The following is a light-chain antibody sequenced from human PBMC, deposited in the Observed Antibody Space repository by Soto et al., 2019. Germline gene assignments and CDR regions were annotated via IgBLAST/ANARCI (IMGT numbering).Light chain of an antibody. CDR3: QQYGSSPWT. CDR2: GAS. V-gene: IGKV3-20*01. Sequence: EIVLTQSPGTLSLSPGERATLSCRASHSVTNDYLGWYQQKPGQAPWLLIYGASFRATGVPARFSGSGSGTDFPLTISRLEPEDSAVYYCQQYGSSPWTFGQGTKVEIK. J-gene: IGKJ1*01. CDR1: HSVTNDY.